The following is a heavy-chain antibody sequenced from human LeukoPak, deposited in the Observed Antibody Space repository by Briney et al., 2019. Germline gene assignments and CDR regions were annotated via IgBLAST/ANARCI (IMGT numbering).Heavy chain of an antibody. D-gene: IGHD2-8*01. V-gene: IGHV3-53*01. Sequence: HPGGSQRLLCTVSGFPLSNKYMNCVRQAPGKGLEWVSVIYRGGDTYYVDSVKGRFTISRDNSKNTLYLQMNSLRAEDTAVYYCAMALSTSFDLWG. CDR3: AMALSTSFDL. J-gene: IGHJ4*01. CDR2: IYRGGDT. CDR1: GFPLSNKY.